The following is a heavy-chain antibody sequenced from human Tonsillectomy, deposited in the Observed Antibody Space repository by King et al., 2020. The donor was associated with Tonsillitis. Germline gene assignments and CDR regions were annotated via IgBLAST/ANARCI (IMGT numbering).Heavy chain of an antibody. J-gene: IGHJ5*02. D-gene: IGHD5-18*01. CDR1: GGSISRSSYY. CDR3: ARHGYSYGENWFDP. V-gene: IGHV4-39*01. CDR2: IYYSGST. Sequence: QLQESGPGLVKPSETLSLTCTVSGGSISRSSYYSGWIRQPPGKGLEWIGSIYYSGSTYDNPSLKSRVTISVDTSNTQFTLKLSSVTAADKAVDYCARHGYSYGENWFDPWGQGTLVTVSS.